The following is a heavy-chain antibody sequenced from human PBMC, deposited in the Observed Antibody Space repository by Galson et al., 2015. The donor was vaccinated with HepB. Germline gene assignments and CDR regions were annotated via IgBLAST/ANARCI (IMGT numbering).Heavy chain of an antibody. V-gene: IGHV3-33*08. CDR1: GLTFSNYG. J-gene: IGHJ3*02. D-gene: IGHD5-12*01. CDR2: IWYAGSNR. CDR3: ARDLALVDIVPTGAFDM. Sequence: SLRLSCAASGLTFSNYGMHWVRQAPGKGLEWVAVIWYAGSNRKYADSVKGRFTTSRDNSKNTLYLQMNSLRVEDTAVYYCARDLALVDIVPTGAFDMWGQGSLVTVSS.